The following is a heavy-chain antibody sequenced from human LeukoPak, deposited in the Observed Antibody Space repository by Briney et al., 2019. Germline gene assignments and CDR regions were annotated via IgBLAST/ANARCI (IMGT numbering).Heavy chain of an antibody. CDR2: IGGSDDTT. CDR3: AKGLVVNDNYFDN. V-gene: IGHV3-23*01. D-gene: IGHD2-15*01. CDR1: GFSLRTYA. J-gene: IGHJ4*02. Sequence: GGSLRLSCAASGFSLRTYAMNWVRQVPGKGLEWVSSIGGSDDTTYYADSVKGRFTISCDFSTNTVSLQMNSLRAEDTAVYFCAKGLVVNDNYFDNWGQGTLVTVSS.